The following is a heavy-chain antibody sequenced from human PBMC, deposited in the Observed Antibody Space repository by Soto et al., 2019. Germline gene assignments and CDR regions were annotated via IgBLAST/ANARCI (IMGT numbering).Heavy chain of an antibody. CDR3: AKDVHYDIVTGIEYFDH. CDR1: GFTFSSCA. Sequence: EVQLLESGGGLVQPGGSLKISCAVSGFTFSSCAMSWVRQAPGKGLEWVSGISGTGRVTNYAESVKGRFTISRDNPKNTLYLEMKSLRAEDTAVYYCAKDVHYDIVTGIEYFDHWGQGTLVTVSS. J-gene: IGHJ1*01. CDR2: ISGTGRVT. V-gene: IGHV3-23*01. D-gene: IGHD3-9*01.